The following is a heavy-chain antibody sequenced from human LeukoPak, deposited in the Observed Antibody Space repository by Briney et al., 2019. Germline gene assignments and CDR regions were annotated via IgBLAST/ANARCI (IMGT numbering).Heavy chain of an antibody. CDR1: GFTFSSYA. J-gene: IGHJ4*02. Sequence: GGSLRLSCAASGFTFSSYAMSWVRQAPGKGLEWVSAIRGSGGSTYYADSVKGRFTISRDNSKNTLYLQMNSLRAEDTAVYYCAKAIVVVPAATNDYWGQGTLVTVSS. V-gene: IGHV3-23*01. CDR2: IRGSGGST. CDR3: AKAIVVVPAATNDY. D-gene: IGHD2-2*01.